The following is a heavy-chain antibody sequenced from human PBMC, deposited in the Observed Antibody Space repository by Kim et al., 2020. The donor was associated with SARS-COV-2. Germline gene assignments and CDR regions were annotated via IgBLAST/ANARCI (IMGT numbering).Heavy chain of an antibody. CDR2: ISSSGSTI. V-gene: IGHV3-48*03. Sequence: GGSLRLSCAASGFTFSSYEMNWVRQAPGKGLEWVSYISSSGSTIYYADSVKGRFTISRDNAKNSLYLQMNSLRAEDTAVYYCARDGLITFGGPISPKLEVYWGQGTLVTVSS. CDR1: GFTFSSYE. D-gene: IGHD3-16*01. CDR3: ARDGLITFGGPISPKLEVY. J-gene: IGHJ4*02.